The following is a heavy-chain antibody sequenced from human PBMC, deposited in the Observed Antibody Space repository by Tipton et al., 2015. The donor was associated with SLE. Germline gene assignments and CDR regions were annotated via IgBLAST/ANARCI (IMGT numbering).Heavy chain of an antibody. CDR2: IIPHFRKV. Sequence: QLVQSGAEVKKPGSSLRISCKASGGTFNTYSLNWVRQAPGQGPEWLGGIIPHFRKVNWAQKFQGRITITVEESASTGYLELSGLRSEDAAVYYCTTQFDIGDQSGRDVWGQGTTVTVSS. CDR3: TTQFDIGDQSGRDV. D-gene: IGHD5-12*01. CDR1: GGTFNTYS. V-gene: IGHV1-69*01. J-gene: IGHJ6*02.